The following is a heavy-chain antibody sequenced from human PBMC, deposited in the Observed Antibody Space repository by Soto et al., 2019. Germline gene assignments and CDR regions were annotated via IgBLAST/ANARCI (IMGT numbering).Heavy chain of an antibody. CDR3: AVAVAGPTTIGY. CDR1: GFTFSSYW. CDR2: INSDGSST. D-gene: IGHD6-19*01. V-gene: IGHV3-74*01. Sequence: TGGSLRLSCAASGFTFSSYWMHWVRQAPGKGLVWVSRINSDGSSTSYADSVKGRFTISRDNAKNTLYLQMNSLRAEDTAVYYCAVAVAGPTTIGYWGQGTLVTVS. J-gene: IGHJ4*02.